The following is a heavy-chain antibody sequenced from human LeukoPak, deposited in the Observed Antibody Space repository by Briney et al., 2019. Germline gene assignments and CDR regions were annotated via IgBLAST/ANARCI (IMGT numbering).Heavy chain of an antibody. V-gene: IGHV4-38-2*02. Sequence: SETLSLTCAVSGYSISSGYYWGWIRQPPGKGLEWIGRIYTSGSTNYNPSLKSRVAMSVDTSKNQFSLKLSSVTAADTAVYYCAREGIAAYFDYWGQGTLVTVSS. D-gene: IGHD6-13*01. CDR1: GYSISSGYY. CDR2: IYTSGST. CDR3: AREGIAAYFDY. J-gene: IGHJ4*02.